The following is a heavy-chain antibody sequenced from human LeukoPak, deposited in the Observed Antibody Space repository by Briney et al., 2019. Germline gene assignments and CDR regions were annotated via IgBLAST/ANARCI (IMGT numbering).Heavy chain of an antibody. CDR1: GGTFSSYA. CDR3: ARAGDILTGYYLDY. J-gene: IGHJ4*02. Sequence: ASVKVSCKASGGTFSSYAMNWVRQAPGQGLEWMGWINTNTGNPTYAQGFTGRFVFSLDTSVSTAYLQISSLKAEDTAVYYCARAGDILTGYYLDYWGQGTLVTVSS. D-gene: IGHD3-9*01. V-gene: IGHV7-4-1*02. CDR2: INTNTGNP.